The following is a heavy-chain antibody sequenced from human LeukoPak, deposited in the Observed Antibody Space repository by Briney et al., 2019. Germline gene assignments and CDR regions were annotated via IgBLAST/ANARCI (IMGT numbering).Heavy chain of an antibody. D-gene: IGHD3-10*01. CDR3: ARDYPYGSGSYYFDP. V-gene: IGHV1-2*02. Sequence: ASVKLSCKASGYTFTGFYMHWVRQAPGQGLEWRGGINPNSGGTNDAQKLPGRVTMTRDTSISTAYMELSRLRSDDTAVYYCARDYPYGSGSYYFDPWGPGTLVTVSS. CDR1: GYTFTGFY. J-gene: IGHJ5*02. CDR2: INPNSGGT.